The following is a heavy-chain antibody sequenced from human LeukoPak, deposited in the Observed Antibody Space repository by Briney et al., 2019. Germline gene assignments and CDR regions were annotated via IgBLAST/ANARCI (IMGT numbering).Heavy chain of an antibody. CDR2: ISAYNGNT. D-gene: IGHD3-3*01. CDR3: ARVYYDFWSGYEYDAFDI. CDR1: GYTFTSYG. Sequence: ASVKVSCKASGYTFTSYGITWVRQAPGQGLEWMGWISAYNGNTNYAQKLQGRVTMTKDTSTNTAYMELRSLRSDDTAVYYCARVYYDFWSGYEYDAFDIWGQGTMVTVS. V-gene: IGHV1-18*01. J-gene: IGHJ3*02.